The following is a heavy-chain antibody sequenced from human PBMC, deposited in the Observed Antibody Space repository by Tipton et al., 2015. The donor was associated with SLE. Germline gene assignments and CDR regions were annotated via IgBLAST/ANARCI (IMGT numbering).Heavy chain of an antibody. CDR2: IIPILGIA. D-gene: IGHD3-22*01. V-gene: IGHV1-69*05. CDR1: GGTFSSYA. Sequence: QSGAEVKKPGSSVKVSCKASGGTFSSYAISWVRQAPGQGLEWMGGIIPILGIANYEQKFQGRVTITTDESKSTAYMVVSSLRSGDAAVYYCAGAKYWGDSSGYYYYWGQGTLVTVSS. CDR3: AGAKYWGDSSGYYYY. J-gene: IGHJ4*02.